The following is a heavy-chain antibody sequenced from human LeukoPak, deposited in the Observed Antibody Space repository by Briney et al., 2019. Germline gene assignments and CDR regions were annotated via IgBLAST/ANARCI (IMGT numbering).Heavy chain of an antibody. CDR2: ISGSGGST. CDR1: GFTFSSYA. V-gene: IGHV3-23*01. CDR3: AKSFYYDSSGYYYAFGYFDY. D-gene: IGHD3-22*01. Sequence: GGSLRLSCAASGFTFSSYAMSWVRQAPGKGLEWVSAISGSGGSTYYADSVKGRFTISRDNSKNTLYLKMNSLRAEDTAVYYCAKSFYYDSSGYYYAFGYFDYWGQGTLVTVSS. J-gene: IGHJ4*02.